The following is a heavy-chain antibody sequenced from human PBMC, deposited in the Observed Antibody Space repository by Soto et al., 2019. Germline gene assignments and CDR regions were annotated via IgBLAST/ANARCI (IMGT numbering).Heavy chain of an antibody. J-gene: IGHJ6*02. V-gene: IGHV1-2*02. D-gene: IGHD5-12*01. CDR3: AQDRRYSGYDSSKRLYYYYGMDV. Sequence: ASVKVSCKASGYTFTGYYMHWVRQAPGQGLEWMGWINPNSGGTNYAQKFQGRVTMTRDTSISTAYMELSRLRSDDTAVYYCAQDRRYSGYDSSKRLYYYYGMDVWGQGTTVTVSS. CDR2: INPNSGGT. CDR1: GYTFTGYY.